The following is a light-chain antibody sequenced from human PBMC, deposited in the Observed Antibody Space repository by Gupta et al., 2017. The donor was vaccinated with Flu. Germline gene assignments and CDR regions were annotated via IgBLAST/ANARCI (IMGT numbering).Light chain of an antibody. CDR1: QGIRSY. CDR3: QQTKSYPMFT. J-gene: IGKJ3*01. Sequence: SFLSASVGDRVTITCRDSQGIRSYLDWYKQRPGKAPKLLIYAASSWQSGVPSRFSGSGFGTDFTLTISSRQPEDFATYYCQQTKSYPMFTFGHGTTVDIK. V-gene: IGKV1-9*01. CDR2: AAS.